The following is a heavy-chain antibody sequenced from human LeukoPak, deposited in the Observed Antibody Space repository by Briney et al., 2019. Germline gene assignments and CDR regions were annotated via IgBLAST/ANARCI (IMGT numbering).Heavy chain of an antibody. CDR2: IYHSGST. CDR3: ASLPGYSYGTGIDY. D-gene: IGHD5-18*01. J-gene: IGHJ4*02. Sequence: PSETLSLTCAVSGYSISSGYYWGWIRQPPGKGLEWIGSIYHSGSTYYNPSLKSRVTISVDTSKNQFSLKLSSVTAADTAVYYCASLPGYSYGTGIDYWGPGTLVTVSS. V-gene: IGHV4-38-2*01. CDR1: GYSISSGYY.